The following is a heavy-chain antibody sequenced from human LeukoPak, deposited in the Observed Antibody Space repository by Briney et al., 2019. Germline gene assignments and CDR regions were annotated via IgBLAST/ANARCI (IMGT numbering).Heavy chain of an antibody. CDR2: IKQDGSEK. Sequence: GGSLRLSCAASGFTFGSYAMSWVRQAPGKGLEWVANIKQDGSEKYYVDSVKGRFSISRDNAKNSLYLQMNSLRAEDTAVYYCARDESRSGTAEYWGQGTLVTVS. J-gene: IGHJ4*02. CDR3: ARDESRSGTAEY. CDR1: GFTFGSYA. D-gene: IGHD1-26*01. V-gene: IGHV3-7*01.